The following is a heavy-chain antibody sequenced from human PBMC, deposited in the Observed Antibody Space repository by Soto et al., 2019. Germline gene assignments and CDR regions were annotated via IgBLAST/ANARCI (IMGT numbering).Heavy chain of an antibody. Sequence: QVQLQESGPGLVKPSETLSLTCTVSGGSISSYYWSWIRQPPGKGLEWIGYIYYSGSTNYNPSLKSRVTISVDTSKNQVALKRSSVTAADADVYYCARGGGSGWYIDAFDIWGQGTMVTVSS. D-gene: IGHD6-19*01. CDR1: GGSISSYY. CDR2: IYYSGST. CDR3: ARGGGSGWYIDAFDI. V-gene: IGHV4-59*01. J-gene: IGHJ3*02.